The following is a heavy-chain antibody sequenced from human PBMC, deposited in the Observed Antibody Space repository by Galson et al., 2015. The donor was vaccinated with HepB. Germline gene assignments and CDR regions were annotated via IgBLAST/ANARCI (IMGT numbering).Heavy chain of an antibody. CDR3: AKLRRSSGVVTAIHPVDV. CDR2: ISGSGGST. V-gene: IGHV3-23*01. Sequence: SLRLSCAASGFTFSSYAMSWVRQAPGKGLEWVSAISGSGGSTYYADSVKGRFTISRDNSKNTLYLQMNSLRAEDTAVYYCAKLRRSSGVVTAIHPVDVWGQGTTVTVSS. CDR1: GFTFSSYA. D-gene: IGHD2-21*02. J-gene: IGHJ6*02.